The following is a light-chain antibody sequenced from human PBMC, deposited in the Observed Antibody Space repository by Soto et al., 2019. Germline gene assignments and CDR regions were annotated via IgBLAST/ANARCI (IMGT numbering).Light chain of an antibody. CDR1: SSDVGGYNY. CDR2: DVS. J-gene: IGLJ1*01. CDR3: SSYTSSSTLGV. V-gene: IGLV2-14*01. Sequence: QSALTQPASVSGSPGQSITISCTGTSSDVGGYNYVSWYQQHPGKAPKPMIYDVSNRPSGVSSRFSGSKSGNTASLTISGLQAEDEADYYCSSYTSSSTLGVFGTGTKLTVL.